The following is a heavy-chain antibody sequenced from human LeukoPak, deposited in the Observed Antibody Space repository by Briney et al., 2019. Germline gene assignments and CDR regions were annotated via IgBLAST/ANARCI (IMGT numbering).Heavy chain of an antibody. CDR2: ISGSGGST. Sequence: GGSLRLSCAASGFTFSSYAMSWVRQAPGKGLEWVSAISGSGGSTYYTDSVKGRFTISRDNSKNTLYLQMNSLRAEDTAVYYCAKDLFGVVIAAGFDYWGQGTLVTVSS. D-gene: IGHD3-3*01. CDR1: GFTFSSYA. V-gene: IGHV3-23*01. CDR3: AKDLFGVVIAAGFDY. J-gene: IGHJ4*02.